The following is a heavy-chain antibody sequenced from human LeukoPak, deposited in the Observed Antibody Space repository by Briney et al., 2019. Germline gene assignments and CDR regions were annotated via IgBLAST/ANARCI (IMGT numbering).Heavy chain of an antibody. CDR3: ARGHYDILTGYYYGMDV. CDR1: GGSFSGYY. J-gene: IGHJ6*02. V-gene: IGHV4-34*01. D-gene: IGHD3-9*01. Sequence: SETLSLTCAVYGGSFSGYYWSWIRQPPGKGLEWIGEINHSGSTNYNPSLKSRVTISVDTSKNQFSLKLSSVTAADTAVCYCARGHYDILTGYYYGMDVWGQGTTVTVSS. CDR2: INHSGST.